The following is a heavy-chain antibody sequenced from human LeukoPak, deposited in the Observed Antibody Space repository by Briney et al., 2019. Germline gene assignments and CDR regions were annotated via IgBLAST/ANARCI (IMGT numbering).Heavy chain of an antibody. Sequence: PGGSLRLSCAASGFTFSSYWMSWVRQAPGKGLEWVANIKQDGSEKYYVDSVKGRFTISRDNAKNSLYLQMNGLRAEDTAVYYCARDSVGATTGLGYWGQGTLVTVSA. CDR2: IKQDGSEK. CDR1: GFTFSSYW. J-gene: IGHJ4*02. CDR3: ARDSVGATTGLGY. V-gene: IGHV3-7*01. D-gene: IGHD1-26*01.